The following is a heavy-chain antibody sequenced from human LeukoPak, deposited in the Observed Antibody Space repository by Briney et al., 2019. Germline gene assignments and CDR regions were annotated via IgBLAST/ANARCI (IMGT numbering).Heavy chain of an antibody. Sequence: PSETLSLTCTVSGGSVSSSRYFWGWIRQPPGKGLEWVSTISGSGGSTYYADSVKGRFTISRDNSKNTLYLQMNSLRAEDTAVYYCAKDYYGSGNYYDYWGQGTLVTVSS. CDR3: AKDYYGSGNYYDY. V-gene: IGHV3-23*01. CDR2: ISGSGGST. J-gene: IGHJ4*02. D-gene: IGHD3-10*01. CDR1: GGSVSSSRYF.